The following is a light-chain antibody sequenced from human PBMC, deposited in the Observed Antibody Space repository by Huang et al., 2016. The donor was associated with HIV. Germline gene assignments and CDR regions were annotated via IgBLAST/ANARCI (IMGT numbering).Light chain of an antibody. CDR3: QQYQDWPRT. CDR2: GAS. Sequence: EIVMTQSPGTLSLSPGERATLSCRPSQSVSRNLAWYQHKPGQAPRLLIYGASTRATGVPARFSGIGSGTEFTLTISSLQSDDFVVYYCQQYQDWPRTFGQGTKVEIK. J-gene: IGKJ1*01. CDR1: QSVSRN. V-gene: IGKV3-15*01.